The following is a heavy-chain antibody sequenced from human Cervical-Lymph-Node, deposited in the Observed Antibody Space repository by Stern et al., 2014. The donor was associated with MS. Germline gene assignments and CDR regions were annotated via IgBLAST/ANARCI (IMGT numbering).Heavy chain of an antibody. CDR2: VFSSDEK. CDR3: YALDV. J-gene: IGHJ6*02. Sequence: SGPVLVKPTETLTLTCTVSGFSLSNTGVGVSWIRQPPGKALEWLAHVFSSDEKSYSTSLRTRLTISKDTSKSQVVLTVANVDPEDTATYYYYALDVWGQGTTVTVSS. CDR1: GFSLSNTGVG. V-gene: IGHV2-26*01.